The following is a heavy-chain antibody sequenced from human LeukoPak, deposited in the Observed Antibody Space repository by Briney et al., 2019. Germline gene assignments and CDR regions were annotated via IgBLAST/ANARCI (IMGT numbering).Heavy chain of an antibody. CDR3: ARGPRITLIRGGQWYYYMDV. CDR1: GYTFTGYY. Sequence: ASVKVSCKASGYTFTGYYMHWVRQAPGQGLEWMGLINPSGGSTNYAQKFQGRVTMTRDTSTSTVYMELSSLRSEDTAVYYCARGPRITLIRGGQWYYYMDVWGKGTTVTISS. V-gene: IGHV1-46*01. D-gene: IGHD3-10*01. J-gene: IGHJ6*03. CDR2: INPSGGST.